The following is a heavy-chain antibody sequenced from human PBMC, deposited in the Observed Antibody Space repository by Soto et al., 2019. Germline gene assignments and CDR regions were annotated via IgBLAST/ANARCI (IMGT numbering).Heavy chain of an antibody. CDR1: GGSISSGGYY. V-gene: IGHV4-61*08. CDR3: ARDHPHSYGVYCFDY. CDR2: IYSSGST. J-gene: IGHJ4*02. D-gene: IGHD5-18*01. Sequence: SETLSLTCTVSGGSISSGGYYWSWIRQPPGKGLEWIGYIYSSGSTYYNPSLQNRVTISIDTSKNQVSLKVNSVTAADTAVYYCARDHPHSYGVYCFDYWGQGTPVTVSS.